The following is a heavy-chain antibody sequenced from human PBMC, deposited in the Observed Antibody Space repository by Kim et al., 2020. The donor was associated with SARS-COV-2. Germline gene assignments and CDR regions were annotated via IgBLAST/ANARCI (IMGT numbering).Heavy chain of an antibody. Sequence: GGSLRLSCVSSGLTFSTCDMNWVRQAPGKGLEWVSYISRSSGYIYYADSVKGRFTISRDNARNSLSLQMDSLRVEDTAVYYCVRDVGEAARWSGMDVWGQGTTVSVSS. CDR3: VRDVGEAARWSGMDV. CDR2: ISRSSGYI. D-gene: IGHD6-6*01. V-gene: IGHV3-21*01. J-gene: IGHJ6*02. CDR1: GLTFSTCD.